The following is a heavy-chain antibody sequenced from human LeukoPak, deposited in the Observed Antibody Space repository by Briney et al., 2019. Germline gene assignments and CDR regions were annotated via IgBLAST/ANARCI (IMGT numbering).Heavy chain of an antibody. V-gene: IGHV4-34*01. D-gene: IGHD2-8*01. CDR3: ARGQILINY. CDR1: GGSISGYY. CDR2: INHSGST. J-gene: IGHJ4*02. Sequence: SETLSLTCTVSGGSISGYYWSWIRQPPGKGLEWIGEINHSGSTNYNPSLKSRVTISVDTSKNQFSLKLNSVTAADTAVYYCARGQILINYWGQGTLVTVSS.